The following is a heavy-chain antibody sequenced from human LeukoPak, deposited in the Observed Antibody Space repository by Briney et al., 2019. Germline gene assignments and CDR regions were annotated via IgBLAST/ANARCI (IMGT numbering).Heavy chain of an antibody. CDR1: GGSFSGYY. CDR3: ARDLRGDY. J-gene: IGHJ4*02. CDR2: INHSGST. V-gene: IGHV4-34*01. Sequence: SETLSLTCAVYGGSFSGYYWSWIRQPPGKGLEWIGEINHSGSTNYNPSLKSRVTISVDTSKNQFSLKLSSVTAADTAVYYCARDLRGDYWGQGTLVTVSS. D-gene: IGHD3-10*01.